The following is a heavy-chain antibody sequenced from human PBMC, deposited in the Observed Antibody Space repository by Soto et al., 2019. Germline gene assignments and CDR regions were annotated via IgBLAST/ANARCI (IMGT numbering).Heavy chain of an antibody. CDR2: ISYDGSNK. V-gene: IGHV3-30-3*01. Sequence: QVQLVESGGGVVQPGRSLRLSGPASGFTFSSYAMHWVRQAPGKGREWVAVISYDGSNKYYADSVKGRFTISRDNSKNTLYLQMNSLRAEDTAVYYCASGGSYGYWGQGTLVTVSS. D-gene: IGHD1-26*01. CDR1: GFTFSSYA. CDR3: ASGGSYGY. J-gene: IGHJ4*02.